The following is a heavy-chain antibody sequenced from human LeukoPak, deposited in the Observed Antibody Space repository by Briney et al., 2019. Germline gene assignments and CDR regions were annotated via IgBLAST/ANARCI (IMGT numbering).Heavy chain of an antibody. V-gene: IGHV3-53*01. CDR1: GFTVSSNS. D-gene: IGHD4/OR15-4a*01. Sequence: GGSLRLSCTVSGFTVSSNSMSCVRQAPGKGLEWVSFIYSDNTHYSGSVTGRFTISSDNSKKTQYLPSTSLRAEDTPGYYCSRRAGAYSHPCDYWGQGTLVTVSS. CDR3: SRRAGAYSHPCDY. J-gene: IGHJ4*02. CDR2: IYSDNT.